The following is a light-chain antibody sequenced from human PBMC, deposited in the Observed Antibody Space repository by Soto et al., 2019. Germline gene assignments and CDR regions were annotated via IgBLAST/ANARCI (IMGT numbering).Light chain of an antibody. CDR2: DAS. CDR1: QSVNNN. V-gene: IGKV3-11*01. CDR3: RQRSNWPIT. Sequence: ETLMTHSPATLSVSPGERATLSCRASQSVNNNLAWYQQKPGQAPRLLIYDASNRATGIPARFSGSGSGTDFTLTIGSLEPEDFAVYYCRQRSNWPITFGQGTRLEI. J-gene: IGKJ5*01.